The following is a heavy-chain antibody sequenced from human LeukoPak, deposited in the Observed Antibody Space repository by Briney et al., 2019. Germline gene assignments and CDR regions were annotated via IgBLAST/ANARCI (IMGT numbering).Heavy chain of an antibody. CDR2: IKQDGSEK. V-gene: IGHV3-7*01. Sequence: GGSLRLSCAASGFTFSSYLMSWVRQAPGKGLEWVANIKQDGSEKYYVDSVKGRFTISRDNAKNSLYLQMNSLRAEDTAVYYCARDRFYSVVVTAFDYWGQGTLVTVSS. D-gene: IGHD2-21*02. J-gene: IGHJ4*02. CDR1: GFTFSSYL. CDR3: ARDRFYSVVVTAFDY.